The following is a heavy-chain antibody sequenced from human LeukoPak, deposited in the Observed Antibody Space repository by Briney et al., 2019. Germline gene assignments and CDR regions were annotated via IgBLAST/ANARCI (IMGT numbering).Heavy chain of an antibody. V-gene: IGHV4-61*02. CDR2: IYTSGST. CDR3: ARDTYYYHSSGYYGVFDY. CDR1: GDSISSRNNY. Sequence: SQTLSLTCTVSGDSISSRNNYWSWIRQSADKGLEWIGRIYTSGSTNYNPSLKSRVTMSLDTSKNQFSLRLSSVTAADTAVYYCARDTYYYHSSGYYGVFDYWGQGILVTVSS. D-gene: IGHD3-22*01. J-gene: IGHJ4*02.